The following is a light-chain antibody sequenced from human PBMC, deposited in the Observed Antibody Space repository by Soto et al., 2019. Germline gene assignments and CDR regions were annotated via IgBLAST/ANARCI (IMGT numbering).Light chain of an antibody. J-gene: IGKJ2*01. Sequence: DIQMTQSPSSLSASVGDRVTITCRANQTITRYLNWYQQKPGTAPKLLIYAASSLQEGVPSRFRGSGSGTDFTLTISNLQPEDFAAYSCRHSFNFPVTFGQGTKLEIK. CDR3: RHSFNFPVT. CDR1: QTITRY. CDR2: AAS. V-gene: IGKV1-39*01.